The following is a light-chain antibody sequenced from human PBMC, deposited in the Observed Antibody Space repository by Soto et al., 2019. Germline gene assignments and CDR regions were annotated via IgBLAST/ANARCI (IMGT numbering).Light chain of an antibody. CDR1: QSVSSY. Sequence: EIVMTQSPATLSLSPGERATLSCRASQSVSSYLAWYQQKPGQAPRLLIYDASNRATGIPARFSGSGSGTDFTLTISRLEPEDFAVYFCQQYSDLPMTFGQGTRLEIK. J-gene: IGKJ5*01. V-gene: IGKV3-11*01. CDR3: QQYSDLPMT. CDR2: DAS.